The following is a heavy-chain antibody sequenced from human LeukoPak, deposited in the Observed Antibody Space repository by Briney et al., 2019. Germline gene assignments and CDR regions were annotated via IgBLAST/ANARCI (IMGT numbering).Heavy chain of an antibody. CDR1: GFTFSSYS. J-gene: IGHJ5*02. V-gene: IGHV3-21*04. CDR3: AKGNKNYGILTSLSP. Sequence: PGGSLRLSCAASGFTFSSYSMNWVRQAPGKGLEWVSSISSSSSYIYYADSVKGRFTISRDNSKNTLYLQMNSLRAEDTAVYYCAKGNKNYGILTSLSPWGQGTLVTVSS. CDR2: ISSSSSYI. D-gene: IGHD3-9*01.